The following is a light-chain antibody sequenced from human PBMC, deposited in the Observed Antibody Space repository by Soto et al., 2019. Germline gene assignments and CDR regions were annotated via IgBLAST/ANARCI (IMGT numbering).Light chain of an antibody. CDR1: QGISNY. CDR2: AAS. J-gene: IGKJ1*01. Sequence: DIHMTHSPSSLSASVGDRVTITCRASQGISNYLAWYQQKPGKVPKLLIYAASTLQSGVPSRFSGSGSGKDFTITISSLQPEDVETYYCKKYKSAHRRFGQGKKVDIK. CDR3: KKYKSAHRR. V-gene: IGKV1-27*01.